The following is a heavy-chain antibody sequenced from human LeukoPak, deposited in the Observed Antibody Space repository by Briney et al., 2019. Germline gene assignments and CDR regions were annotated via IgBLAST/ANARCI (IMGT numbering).Heavy chain of an antibody. Sequence: GASVKVSCKASGYAFTSYYMHWVRQAPGQGLEWMGIINPSGGSTSYAQKFQGRVTMTRDTSTSTVYMELSSLRSEDTAVYYCARVVPAFTDAFDIWGQGTMVTVSS. CDR1: GYAFTSYY. J-gene: IGHJ3*02. CDR3: ARVVPAFTDAFDI. CDR2: INPSGGST. D-gene: IGHD2-2*01. V-gene: IGHV1-46*03.